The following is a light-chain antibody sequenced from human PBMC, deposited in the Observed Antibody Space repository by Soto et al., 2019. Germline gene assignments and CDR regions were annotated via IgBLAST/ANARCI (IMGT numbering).Light chain of an antibody. V-gene: IGLV1-51*01. CDR3: ATWDGRLSAGV. CDR1: SSNIGNNY. Sequence: QSVLTQPPSVSAAPGQRVTISCPGSSSNIGNNYVSWYQQLPGTAPKLLIYDNNERLSGIPDRFSGSKSGTSATLGITGLQTGDEADYYCATWDGRLSAGVFGGGTKLTVL. CDR2: DNN. J-gene: IGLJ2*01.